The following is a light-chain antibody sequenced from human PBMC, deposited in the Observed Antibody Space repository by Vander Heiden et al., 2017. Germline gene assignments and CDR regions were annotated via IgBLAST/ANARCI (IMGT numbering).Light chain of an antibody. Sequence: IQLTQSPSSLSASVGDRVTITCRASQGISSYLAWYQQKPGKAPKLLIYAASTLQSGVPSRFSGSGYGTDFTLTISSRQPEDFAPYYCQQHNSYSIFTFGHGTKVDIK. V-gene: IGKV1-9*01. J-gene: IGKJ3*01. CDR3: QQHNSYSIFT. CDR2: AAS. CDR1: QGISSY.